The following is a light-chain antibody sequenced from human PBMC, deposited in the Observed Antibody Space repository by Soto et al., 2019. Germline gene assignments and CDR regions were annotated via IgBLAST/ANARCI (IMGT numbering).Light chain of an antibody. CDR1: QGISNY. V-gene: IGKV1-6*01. J-gene: IGKJ1*01. CDR3: HHDDNYPST. CDR2: GAT. Sequence: QISQTLSALSASVGDRVTISCRASQGISNYLAWYQQRPGKAPKLLIFGATTLQSGVPSRFSASGSGPDFTLTIISLQPEEFATYYCHHDDNYPSTFGQGTMVAIK.